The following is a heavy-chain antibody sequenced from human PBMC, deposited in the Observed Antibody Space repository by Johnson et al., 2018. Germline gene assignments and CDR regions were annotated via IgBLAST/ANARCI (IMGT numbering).Heavy chain of an antibody. Sequence: QVQLVQSGAEVKKPGSSVKVSCKASGGTFSSYAISWVRQAPGQGLEWMGGIIPIFGTANYAQKFQGRVTITADESTGTAYMELSSLRSEDTAVYYCARAPYDFWSGYPRYYYYGMDVWGQGTTVTVSS. CDR2: IIPIFGTA. CDR3: ARAPYDFWSGYPRYYYYGMDV. V-gene: IGHV1-69*12. J-gene: IGHJ6*02. D-gene: IGHD3-3*01. CDR1: GGTFSSYA.